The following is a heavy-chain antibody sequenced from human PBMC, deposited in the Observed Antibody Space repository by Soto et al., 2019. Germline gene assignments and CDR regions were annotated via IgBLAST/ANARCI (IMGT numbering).Heavy chain of an antibody. Sequence: GGSLRLSCAASGFTFSSYSMNWVRQAPGKGLEWVSSISNSSSYIYYADSVKGRFTISRDNAKNSLYLQMNSLRAEDTAVYYCARANPDSSGWGRQFGYNWFDPWGQGTLVTVSS. V-gene: IGHV3-21*01. J-gene: IGHJ5*02. CDR1: GFTFSSYS. CDR3: ARANPDSSGWGRQFGYNWFDP. CDR2: ISNSSSYI. D-gene: IGHD6-19*01.